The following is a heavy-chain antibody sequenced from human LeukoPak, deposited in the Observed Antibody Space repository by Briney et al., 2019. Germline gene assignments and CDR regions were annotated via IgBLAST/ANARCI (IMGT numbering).Heavy chain of an antibody. CDR3: ARDRRITIFGVVIHRAFRGPFDP. D-gene: IGHD3-3*01. J-gene: IGHJ5*02. Sequence: ASVKVSCKASGGTFSSYAISWVRQAPGQGLEWMGGIIPIFGTANYAQKFQGRVTITADESTSTAYMELRSLRSDDTAVYYCARDRRITIFGVVIHRAFRGPFDPWGQGTLVTVSS. V-gene: IGHV1-69*13. CDR1: GGTFSSYA. CDR2: IIPIFGTA.